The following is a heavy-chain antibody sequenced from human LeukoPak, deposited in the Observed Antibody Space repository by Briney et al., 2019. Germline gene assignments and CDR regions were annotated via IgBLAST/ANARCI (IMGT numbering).Heavy chain of an antibody. CDR2: INHSGST. J-gene: IGHJ4*02. CDR1: GGSFSGYY. CDR3: ARGPFGGQMVNCYDSSGYRTFDY. Sequence: SETLSLTCAVYGGSFSGYYWSWIRQPPGKGLEWIGEINHSGSTNYNPSLKSRVTISVDTSKNQFSLKLSSVTAADTAVYYCARGPFGGQMVNCYDSSGYRTFDYWGQGTLVTVSS. D-gene: IGHD3-22*01. V-gene: IGHV4-34*01.